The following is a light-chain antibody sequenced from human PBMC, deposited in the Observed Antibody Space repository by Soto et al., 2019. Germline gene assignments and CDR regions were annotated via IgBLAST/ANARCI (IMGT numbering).Light chain of an antibody. V-gene: IGLV1-40*01. CDR1: ASNIGAGYD. J-gene: IGLJ1*01. CDR2: GNS. Sequence: QPVLTQPPSWSGAQGQGVPTSCPGAASNIGAGYDVHWYQQLPGTAPKLLIYGNSNRPSGVPDRFSGSKSGTSASLAITGLQAEDEADYYCQSYDSSLSEVFGTGTQLTVL. CDR3: QSYDSSLSEV.